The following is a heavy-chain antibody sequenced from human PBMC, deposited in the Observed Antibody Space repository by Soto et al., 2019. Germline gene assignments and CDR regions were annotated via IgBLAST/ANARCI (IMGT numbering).Heavy chain of an antibody. V-gene: IGHV3-30*18. D-gene: IGHD4-17*01. CDR1: GFRFSPYA. Sequence: PGWSLRLSCAASGFRFSPYAMPWVRQAPGKGLEWVAVISYEGSNRFYADSVTGRFTVSRDNSKNMVYLQMNSLRGEDTAVFYCAKDYGDYNFNYGMDVWGQGTRVTVSS. CDR2: ISYEGSNR. CDR3: AKDYGDYNFNYGMDV. J-gene: IGHJ6*02.